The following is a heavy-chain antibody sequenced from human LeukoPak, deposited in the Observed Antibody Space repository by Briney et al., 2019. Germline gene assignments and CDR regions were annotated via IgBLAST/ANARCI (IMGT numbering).Heavy chain of an antibody. Sequence: PSETLSLTCTVSGGSISSGGYYWSWIRQHPGKGLEWIGYIYYSGSTYYNPSLKSRVTISVDTSKNQFSPKLSSVTAADTAVYYCATYDSKLRYFDWGRAFDIWGQGTMVTVSS. D-gene: IGHD3-9*01. CDR3: ATYDSKLRYFDWGRAFDI. CDR1: GGSISSGGYY. V-gene: IGHV4-31*03. CDR2: IYYSGST. J-gene: IGHJ3*02.